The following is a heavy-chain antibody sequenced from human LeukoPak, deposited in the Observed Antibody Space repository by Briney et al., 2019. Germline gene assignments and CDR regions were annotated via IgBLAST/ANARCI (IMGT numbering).Heavy chain of an antibody. J-gene: IGHJ4*02. CDR3: AREGSSGQERPFDY. CDR1: GDSVSSNSAA. Sequence: SQTLSLTCAISGDSVSSNSAAWNWIRQSPSRGLEWLGRTYYRSKWYNEYAVSVKSRITINSDTSKNQFSLQLNSVTPEDTAVYYCAREGSSGQERPFDYWGQGTLVTVSS. D-gene: IGHD6-19*01. CDR2: TYYRSKWYN. V-gene: IGHV6-1*01.